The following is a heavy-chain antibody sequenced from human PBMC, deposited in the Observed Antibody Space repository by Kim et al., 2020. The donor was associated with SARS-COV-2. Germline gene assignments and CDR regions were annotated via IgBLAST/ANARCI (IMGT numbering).Heavy chain of an antibody. D-gene: IGHD3-16*01. Sequence: SETLSLTCTVSGGSISSSSYYWGWIRQPPGKGLEWIGSIYYSGSTYYNPSLKSRVTISVDTSKNQFSLKLSSVTAADTAVYYCARPRVGLWAFGGYGMDVWGQGTTVTVSS. V-gene: IGHV4-39*07. CDR3: ARPRVGLWAFGGYGMDV. CDR1: GGSISSSSYY. J-gene: IGHJ6*02. CDR2: IYYSGST.